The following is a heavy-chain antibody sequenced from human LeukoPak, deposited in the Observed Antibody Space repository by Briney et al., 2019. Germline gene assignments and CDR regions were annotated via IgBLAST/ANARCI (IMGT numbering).Heavy chain of an antibody. Sequence: PGGSLRLSCAASGFTFSSYAMNWVRQAPGKGLEWVSGISGSGGGTNYADSVKGRFTISRDNSKNTLYLQMNSLRAEDTAVYYCARGGVYSSGSYYLYYFDYWGQGTLVSASS. CDR2: ISGSGGGT. CDR1: GFTFSSYA. V-gene: IGHV3-23*01. J-gene: IGHJ4*02. D-gene: IGHD6-19*01. CDR3: ARGGVYSSGSYYLYYFDY.